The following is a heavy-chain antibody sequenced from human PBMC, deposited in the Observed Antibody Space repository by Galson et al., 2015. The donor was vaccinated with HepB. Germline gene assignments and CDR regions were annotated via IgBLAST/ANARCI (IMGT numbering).Heavy chain of an antibody. D-gene: IGHD3-22*01. CDR3: ARERYYYDSSGYLDY. J-gene: IGHJ4*02. CDR1: GFTFSSYA. CDR2: ISYDGSNK. V-gene: IGHV3-30-3*01. Sequence: SLRLSCAASGFTFSSYAMHWVRQAPGKGLEWVAVISYDGSNKYYADSVKGRFTIPRDNSKNTLYLQMNSLRAEDTAVYYCARERYYYDSSGYLDYWGQGTLVTVSS.